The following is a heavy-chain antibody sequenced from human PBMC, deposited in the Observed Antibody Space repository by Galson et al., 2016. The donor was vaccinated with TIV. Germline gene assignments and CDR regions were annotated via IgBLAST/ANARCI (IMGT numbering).Heavy chain of an antibody. CDR2: IIPMFGTA. J-gene: IGHJ6*02. Sequence: SVKVSCKASGGTFSSYVIKWVRQAPGQGLEWMGEIIPMFGTANYAQKFQGRVTITADESTSTAYMELSSLRSEGTAAYYCAKDRNTAFDTHYAYDGQDVWAQGTTVIVSS. CDR1: GGTFSSYV. D-gene: IGHD5-18*01. V-gene: IGHV1-69*13. CDR3: AKDRNTAFDTHYAYDGQDV.